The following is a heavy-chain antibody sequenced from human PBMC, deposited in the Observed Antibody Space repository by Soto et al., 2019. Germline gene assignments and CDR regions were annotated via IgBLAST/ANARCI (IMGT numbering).Heavy chain of an antibody. J-gene: IGHJ6*01. Sequence: EVQLVESGGGLVQPGGSLRLSCAASGFTFSDHYMDWVRQAPGKGLEWVARSRNRVNSHTTEYAASVKGRFTISRDESKSSLYLQMISLIIEDTAVYYCTRGLLGGAPSYTFHGMDVWGQGTTVTVSS. D-gene: IGHD1-26*01. CDR3: TRGLLGGAPSYTFHGMDV. CDR2: SRNRVNSHTT. V-gene: IGHV3-72*01. CDR1: GFTFSDHY.